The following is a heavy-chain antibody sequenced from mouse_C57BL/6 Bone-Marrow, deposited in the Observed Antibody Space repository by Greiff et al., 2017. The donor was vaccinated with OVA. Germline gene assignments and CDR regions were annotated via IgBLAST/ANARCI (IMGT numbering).Heavy chain of an antibody. Sequence: EVQLVESGEGLVKPGGSLKLSCAASGFTFSSYAMSWVRQTPEKRLEWVAYISSGGDYIYYADTVKGRFTISRDNARNTLYLQMSSLKSEDTAMYYCTRYSNYGYAMDYWGQGTSVTVSS. CDR2: ISSGGDYI. V-gene: IGHV5-9-1*02. J-gene: IGHJ4*01. D-gene: IGHD2-5*01. CDR3: TRYSNYGYAMDY. CDR1: GFTFSSYA.